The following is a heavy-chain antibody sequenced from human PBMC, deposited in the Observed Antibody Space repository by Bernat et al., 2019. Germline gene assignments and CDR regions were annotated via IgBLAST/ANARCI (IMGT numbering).Heavy chain of an antibody. V-gene: IGHV3-15*01. CDR1: GFTFSSYA. CDR3: TTAPTYYYDSSGYAYYYYGMDV. J-gene: IGHJ6*02. Sequence: EAQLEESGGGLVQPGGSLRLSCAASGFTFSSYAMSWVRQAPGKGLEWVGRIKSKTDGGTTDYAAPVKGRFTISRDDSKNTLYLQMNSLKTEDTAVYYCTTAPTYYYDSSGYAYYYYGMDVWGQGTTVTVSS. D-gene: IGHD3-22*01. CDR2: IKSKTDGGTT.